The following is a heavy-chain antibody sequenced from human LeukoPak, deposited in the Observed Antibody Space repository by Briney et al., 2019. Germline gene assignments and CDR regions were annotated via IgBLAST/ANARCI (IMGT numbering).Heavy chain of an antibody. V-gene: IGHV1-2*02. CDR1: GYSFSNYA. D-gene: IGHD5-12*01. Sequence: ASVKVSCKASGYSFSNYAMNWVRQAPGQGLEWMGWINPNSGGTNYAQKFQGRVTMTRDTSISTAYMELSRLRSDDTAVYYCARESPNSGYDYYFDYWGQGTLVTVSS. CDR2: INPNSGGT. CDR3: ARESPNSGYDYYFDY. J-gene: IGHJ4*02.